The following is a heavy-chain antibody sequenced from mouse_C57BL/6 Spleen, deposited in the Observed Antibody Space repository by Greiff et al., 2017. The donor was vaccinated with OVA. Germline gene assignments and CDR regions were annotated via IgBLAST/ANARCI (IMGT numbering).Heavy chain of an antibody. CDR3: ARITTAPFDY. V-gene: IGHV1-66*01. D-gene: IGHD1-1*01. CDR2: IYPGSGNT. Sequence: VKLMESGPELVKPGASVKISCKASGYSFTSYYIHWVKQRPGQGLEWIGWIYPGSGNTKYNEKFKGKATLTADTSSSTAYMQLSSLTSEDSAVYYCARITTAPFDYWGQGTTLTVSS. J-gene: IGHJ2*01. CDR1: GYSFTSYY.